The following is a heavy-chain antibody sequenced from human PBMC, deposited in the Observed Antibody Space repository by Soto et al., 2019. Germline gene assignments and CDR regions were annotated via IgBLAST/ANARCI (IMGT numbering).Heavy chain of an antibody. D-gene: IGHD3-16*01. Sequence: GGSLRLSCAASGFTFSDYWMHWVRQSPGKGPMWVSLINTDGSTTSYADSVKGRFTISRDNAKNTLYLEMHSLRAEDTAMYYCTRSLATPYWGQGTLVTVSS. CDR1: GFTFSDYW. J-gene: IGHJ4*02. V-gene: IGHV3-74*01. CDR2: INTDGSTT. CDR3: TRSLATPY.